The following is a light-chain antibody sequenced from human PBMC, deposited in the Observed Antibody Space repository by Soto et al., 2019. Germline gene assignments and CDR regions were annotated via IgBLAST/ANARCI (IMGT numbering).Light chain of an antibody. CDR1: SSDFGGTNY. J-gene: IGLJ2*01. CDR3: TSYAGSYADVV. CDR2: EVT. Sequence: QSALTQPPSASGSPGQSVTISCTGASSDFGGTNYVSWYQQHPGKAPKPMIFEVTKRPSGVPDRFSGSQSGNTASLTVSGLQAEDEADYSCTSYAGSYADVVFGGGTKLTVL. V-gene: IGLV2-8*01.